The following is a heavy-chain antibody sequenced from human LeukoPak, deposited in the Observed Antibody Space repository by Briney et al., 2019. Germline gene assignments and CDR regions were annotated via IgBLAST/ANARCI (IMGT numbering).Heavy chain of an antibody. D-gene: IGHD5-18*01. CDR2: IYYNGIT. CDR1: GGSIGSYY. Sequence: PSETLSLTCTVSGGSIGSYYWSWLRQSPGKGMEWVGHIYYNGITNSYPSLKNRVTISVNTSKNQFSLKLSSVTAADTAVYYCARRGGYSYGTQEGTHYRGQETLVTVSS. CDR3: ARRGGYSYGTQEGTHY. J-gene: IGHJ4*02. V-gene: IGHV4-59*08.